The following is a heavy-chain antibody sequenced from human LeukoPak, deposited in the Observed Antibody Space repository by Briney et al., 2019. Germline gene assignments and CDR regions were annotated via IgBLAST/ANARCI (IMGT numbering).Heavy chain of an antibody. Sequence: EASVKVSCKASGYTFTSYGISWVRQAPGQGLEWMGWISIYNGNTNYAQKFQGRVSMTTDTSTSTAYMELRSLRSDDTAMFFCARVYSDYISYLDFWGQGTLVTVSS. CDR1: GYTFTSYG. CDR3: ARVYSDYISYLDF. CDR2: ISIYNGNT. V-gene: IGHV1-18*01. J-gene: IGHJ4*02. D-gene: IGHD4-11*01.